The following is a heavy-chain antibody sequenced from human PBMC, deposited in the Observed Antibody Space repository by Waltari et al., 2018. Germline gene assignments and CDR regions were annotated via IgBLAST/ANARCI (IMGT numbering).Heavy chain of an antibody. CDR1: GGSFSGYY. D-gene: IGHD4-4*01. J-gene: IGHJ4*02. CDR3: ARSRTVTTFYFDY. CDR2: SHHSGSP. V-gene: IGHV4-34*01. Sequence: QVQLQQWGAGLLKPSETLSLTCAVYGGSFSGYYWSWIRQPPGKGLAWIGESHHSGSPTNNPSLKSRVPISVDTSKNQFSLKLGSVTAADTAVYYCARSRTVTTFYFDYWGQGTLVTVSS.